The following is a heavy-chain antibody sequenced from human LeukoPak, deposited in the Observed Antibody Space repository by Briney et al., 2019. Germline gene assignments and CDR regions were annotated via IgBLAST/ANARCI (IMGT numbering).Heavy chain of an antibody. CDR3: ARAYAPGYDSSGYYYALDY. D-gene: IGHD3-22*01. CDR2: ISSSSSYI. J-gene: IGHJ4*02. Sequence: GGSLRLSCAASGFTFSSYAMSWVRQAPGKGLEWVSSISSSSSYIYYADSVKGRFTISRDNAKNSLYLQMNSLRAEDTAVYYCARAYAPGYDSSGYYYALDYWGQGTLVTVSS. CDR1: GFTFSSYA. V-gene: IGHV3-21*01.